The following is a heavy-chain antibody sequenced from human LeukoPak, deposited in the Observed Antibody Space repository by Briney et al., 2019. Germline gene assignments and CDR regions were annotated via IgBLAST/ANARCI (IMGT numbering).Heavy chain of an antibody. J-gene: IGHJ4*02. Sequence: PGRSLRLSCAASGFTFDDYAMHWVRHAPGKGLEWVSGISWNSSSIYYADSVKGRFTISRDNAKNSLYLQMNSLRAEDTALYYCAKDLESGYCTNGVCTYFDYWGQGTPVTVSS. D-gene: IGHD2-8*01. V-gene: IGHV3-9*01. CDR2: ISWNSSSI. CDR1: GFTFDDYA. CDR3: AKDLESGYCTNGVCTYFDY.